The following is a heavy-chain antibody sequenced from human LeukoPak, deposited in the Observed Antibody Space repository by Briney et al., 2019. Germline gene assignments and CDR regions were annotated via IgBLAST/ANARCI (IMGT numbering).Heavy chain of an antibody. CDR2: IGGSGGTT. CDR3: ARGSEGYSGRTVGPRT. CDR1: GFTFSSYA. Sequence: GGSLRLSCAASGFTFSSYAMSWARQAPGKGLEWVSAIGGSGGTTYFADSVKGRFSISRDNSKNTLYLQMNSLRAEDTAVYYCARGSEGYSGRTVGPRTWGQGILVTVAS. D-gene: IGHD5-18*01. J-gene: IGHJ5*02. V-gene: IGHV3-23*01.